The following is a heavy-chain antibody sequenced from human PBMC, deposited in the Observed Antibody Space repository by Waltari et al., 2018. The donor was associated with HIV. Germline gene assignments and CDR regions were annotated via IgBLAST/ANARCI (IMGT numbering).Heavy chain of an antibody. V-gene: IGHV3-74*01. CDR3: AVPRCNRANCHFAS. J-gene: IGHJ4*02. CDR2: INTDGTYT. D-gene: IGHD1-1*01. CDR1: GFSFASSW. Sequence: EVRLEESGGGLVQPGGSLRLACAASGFSFASSWMHWSRQVPGKRPDWGSRINTDGTYTNDADAVRGRFSNSRDNAKNTLYLQMNSLKVEDTAVYFCAVPRCNRANCHFASWGQGTLVTVSS.